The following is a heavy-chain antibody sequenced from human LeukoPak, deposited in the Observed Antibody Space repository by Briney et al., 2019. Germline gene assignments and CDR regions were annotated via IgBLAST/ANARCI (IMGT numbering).Heavy chain of an antibody. J-gene: IGHJ4*02. D-gene: IGHD3-22*01. CDR3: ARGDYYDSSGYYYYLDY. Sequence: PSETLSLTCTVSGGSISSYYWSWIRQPPGKGLEWIGYIYYSGSTNYNPSLKSRVTISVDTSKNQFSLKLSSVTAADTAVYYCARGDYYDSSGYYYYLDYWGQGTLVTVSS. CDR2: IYYSGST. CDR1: GGSISSYY. V-gene: IGHV4-59*01.